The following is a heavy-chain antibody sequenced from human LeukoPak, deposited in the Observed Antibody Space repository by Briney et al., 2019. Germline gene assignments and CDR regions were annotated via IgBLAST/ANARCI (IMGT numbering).Heavy chain of an antibody. Sequence: SETLSLTCTVSGGPISSYFWTWIRQPAGKGLEWIGRIYITGSTNYNPSLKSRVTMSVDTSKNQVSLNLNSLTAADTAVYYCAREPPGDRPLDYGGQGTLVTVSS. V-gene: IGHV4-4*07. D-gene: IGHD7-27*01. CDR2: IYITGST. CDR1: GGPISSYF. J-gene: IGHJ4*02. CDR3: AREPPGDRPLDY.